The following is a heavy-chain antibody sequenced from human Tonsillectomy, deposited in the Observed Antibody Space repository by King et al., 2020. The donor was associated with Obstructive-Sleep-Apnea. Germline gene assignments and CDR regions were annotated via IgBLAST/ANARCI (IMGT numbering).Heavy chain of an antibody. CDR2: MYYSGNT. CDR1: GGSISNYY. Sequence: VQLQESGPGLVKPSETLSLTCTVSGGSISNYYWSWIRQPPGKGLEWIGDMYYSGNTNFNPSLKSRVTISADTSKIPFSLRLSSVTAADTAVYYCARHRGVEDYGGYGDYFDYWGQGTLVTVSS. D-gene: IGHD5-12*01. V-gene: IGHV4-59*08. J-gene: IGHJ4*02. CDR3: ARHRGVEDYGGYGDYFDY.